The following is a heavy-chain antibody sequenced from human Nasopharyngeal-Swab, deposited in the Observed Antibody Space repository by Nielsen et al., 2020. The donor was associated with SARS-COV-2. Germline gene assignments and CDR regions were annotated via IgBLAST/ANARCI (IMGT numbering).Heavy chain of an antibody. CDR2: IYYSWST. CDR1: GGSISSYY. D-gene: IGHD6-19*01. V-gene: IGHV4-59*01. J-gene: IGHJ3*02. CDR3: ARSPRSYSSGWYYAFDI. Sequence: SETLSLTCTVSGGSISSYYWSWIRQPPGKGLEWIWYIYYSWSTNYNPSLKRRVTISVDTSKNQFSLKLSSVTAADTAVYYCARSPRSYSSGWYYAFDIWGQGTMVTVSS.